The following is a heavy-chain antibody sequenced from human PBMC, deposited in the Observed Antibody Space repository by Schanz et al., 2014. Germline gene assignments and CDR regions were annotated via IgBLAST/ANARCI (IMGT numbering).Heavy chain of an antibody. J-gene: IGHJ4*02. CDR3: ARPNSASYRIYYFDY. CDR2: VYYSGGS. Sequence: QVQLQESGPGLVKPSETLSLTCTVSGDSISTSYYWGWIRQPPGKGLEWIGSVYYSGGSYYNPSLKTRVPFSDHPSKNQSPRSLTSVTAADTAVYYCARPNSASYRIYYFDYWGQGTLVTVSS. V-gene: IGHV4-39*01. D-gene: IGHD1-26*01. CDR1: GDSISTSYY.